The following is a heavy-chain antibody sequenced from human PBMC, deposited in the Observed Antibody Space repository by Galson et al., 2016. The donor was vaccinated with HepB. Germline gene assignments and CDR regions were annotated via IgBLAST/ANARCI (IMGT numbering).Heavy chain of an antibody. CDR3: ARDRDYYGSGSENWFNP. V-gene: IGHV1-69*06. CDR2: IIPIFGNA. D-gene: IGHD3-10*01. CDR1: GGTFSRYA. Sequence: SVKVSCKASGGTFSRYAISWVRQAPGQGLEWMGSIIPIFGNAYYAQKFQGRVTITADRSTGTAYMELSSLRSEDTAIYYCARDRDYYGSGSENWFNPWGQGTLVTVSS. J-gene: IGHJ5*01.